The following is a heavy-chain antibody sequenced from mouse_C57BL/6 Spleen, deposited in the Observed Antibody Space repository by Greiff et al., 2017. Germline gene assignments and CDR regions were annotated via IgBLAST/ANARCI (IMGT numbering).Heavy chain of an antibody. CDR1: GYTFTSYD. Sequence: VMLVESGPELVKPGASVKLSCKASGYTFTSYDINWVKQRPGPGLEWLGWISPRGGSTKYNEKFKGTATLTVDTSYSPAYMELHSLTSEDSAVYFCARSKSITTVVADYLDYWGQGTTLTVSS. V-gene: IGHV1-85*01. J-gene: IGHJ2*01. D-gene: IGHD1-1*01. CDR3: ARSKSITTVVADYLDY. CDR2: ISPRGGST.